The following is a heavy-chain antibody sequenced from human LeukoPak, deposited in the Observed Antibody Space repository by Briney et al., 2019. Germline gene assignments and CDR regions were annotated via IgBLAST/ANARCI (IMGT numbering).Heavy chain of an antibody. Sequence: ASVKVSCKASGGTFSSYAISWVRQAPGQGLEWMGGIIPIFGTANYAQKFQGRVTITTDESTSTAYMELSSLRSEDTAVYYCAREAPYCSGGSCYGHYYCYYMDVWGKGTTVTVSS. CDR1: GGTFSSYA. J-gene: IGHJ6*03. D-gene: IGHD2-15*01. CDR3: AREAPYCSGGSCYGHYYCYYMDV. CDR2: IIPIFGTA. V-gene: IGHV1-69*05.